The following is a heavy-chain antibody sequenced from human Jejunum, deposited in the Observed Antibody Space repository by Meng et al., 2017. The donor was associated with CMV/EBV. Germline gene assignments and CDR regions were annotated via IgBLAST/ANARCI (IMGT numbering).Heavy chain of an antibody. J-gene: IGHJ4*02. Sequence: SAFPFSTYAMSWVRQAPGKGLEWVSGISGGGGRTFYADSVKGRFTISRDNSKNTLYLQMSSLRAEDTAIYFCAKVNRNDDDILTGYYYWGQGTLVTVSS. CDR3: AKVNRNDDDILTGYYY. D-gene: IGHD3-9*01. CDR2: ISGGGGRT. V-gene: IGHV3-23*01. CDR1: AFPFSTYA.